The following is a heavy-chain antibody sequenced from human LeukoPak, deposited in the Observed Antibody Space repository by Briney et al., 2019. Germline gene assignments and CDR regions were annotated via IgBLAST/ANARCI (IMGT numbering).Heavy chain of an antibody. D-gene: IGHD1-26*01. CDR2: VIGSGGST. Sequence: QPGGSLRLSCAASGFTFSTYAMSWVRQAPGKGLEWVSAVIGSGGSTYYADSVKGRFTISRDNAKNTLYLQMNSLRVEDTAVYYCARGGSPPEALGDALNIWGQGTMVTVSS. J-gene: IGHJ3*02. CDR3: ARGGSPPEALGDALNI. CDR1: GFTFSTYA. V-gene: IGHV3-23*01.